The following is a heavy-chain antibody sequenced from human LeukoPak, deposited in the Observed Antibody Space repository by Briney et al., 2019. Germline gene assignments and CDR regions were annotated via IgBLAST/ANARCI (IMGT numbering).Heavy chain of an antibody. J-gene: IGHJ5*02. V-gene: IGHV1-69*05. CDR2: IIPIFGTA. CDR3: ARVERWLQFLA. Sequence: ASVKVSCKASGGTFSSYAISWVRQAPGQGLEWMGRIIPIFGTANYAQKFQGRVTITTDESTSTAYMELSSLRSEDTAVYYCARVERWLQFLAWGQGTLVTVSS. CDR1: GGTFSSYA. D-gene: IGHD5-24*01.